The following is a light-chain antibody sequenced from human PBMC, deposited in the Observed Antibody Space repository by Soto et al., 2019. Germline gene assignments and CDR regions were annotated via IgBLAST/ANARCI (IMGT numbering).Light chain of an antibody. Sequence: QSVLTQPPSASGTPGQRVSISCSGSRSNIGRNYVYWYQQLPGTAPKLLIQRNNERPSGVPDRFSGSKSGTSVSLAISGLRSEDEATYYCSSFANSDTYVIFGGGTKVTVL. CDR3: SSFANSDTYVI. CDR2: RNN. V-gene: IGLV1-47*01. J-gene: IGLJ2*01. CDR1: RSNIGRNY.